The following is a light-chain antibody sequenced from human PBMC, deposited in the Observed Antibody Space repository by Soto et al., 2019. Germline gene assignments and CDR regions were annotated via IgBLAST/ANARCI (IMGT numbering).Light chain of an antibody. Sequence: QSVRTQPASVSGSPGQSITISCTGTSSDVGGYDYVSWYQLHPGRAPKLMVFEVGNRPSGVSYRFSGSKSGNTASLTISGLQAEDEADYFCSSYSISTAYLFGTGTKVTVL. CDR1: SSDVGGYDY. J-gene: IGLJ1*01. CDR2: EVG. V-gene: IGLV2-14*01. CDR3: SSYSISTAYL.